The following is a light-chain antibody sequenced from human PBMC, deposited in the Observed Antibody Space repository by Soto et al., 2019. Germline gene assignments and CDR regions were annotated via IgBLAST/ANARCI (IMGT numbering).Light chain of an antibody. CDR2: GAS. Sequence: EIVLTQSPGTLSLSPGERATLSCRASQSVSSSYLAWYQQKPRQAPRLLIYGASSRATGIPDRFSGSGSGTDCTLTSSRLEPEDFAVYSFHQYGSSPRAFGQGTKVEIK. CDR1: QSVSSSY. V-gene: IGKV3-20*01. J-gene: IGKJ1*01. CDR3: HQYGSSPRA.